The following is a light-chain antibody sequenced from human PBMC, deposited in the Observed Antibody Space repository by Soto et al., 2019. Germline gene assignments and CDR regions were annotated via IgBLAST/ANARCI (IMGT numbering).Light chain of an antibody. Sequence: ESVVTQSPGTLALSPGEKATLSCRASQSVSSSYLAWYQQKPGQAPRLLIHGASSRATGMPDRFSGSGSGTDFTLTVSRLAPEDFAVYYSQQFGSSSWTFGQGTKV. V-gene: IGKV3-20*01. CDR3: QQFGSSSWT. CDR2: GAS. J-gene: IGKJ1*01. CDR1: QSVSSSY.